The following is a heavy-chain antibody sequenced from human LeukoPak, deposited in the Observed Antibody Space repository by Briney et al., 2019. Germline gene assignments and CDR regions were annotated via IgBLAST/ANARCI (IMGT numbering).Heavy chain of an antibody. Sequence: ASVKVSCKVSGFTLTELSMHWVRQAPGKGLEWMGGFDPEDGETIYAQKFQGRVTMTEDTSTDTAYMELSSLRSEDTAVYYCATTPAGSYYYFDYWGQGTLVTVSS. V-gene: IGHV1-24*01. D-gene: IGHD1-26*01. CDR3: ATTPAGSYYYFDY. CDR1: GFTLTELS. J-gene: IGHJ4*02. CDR2: FDPEDGET.